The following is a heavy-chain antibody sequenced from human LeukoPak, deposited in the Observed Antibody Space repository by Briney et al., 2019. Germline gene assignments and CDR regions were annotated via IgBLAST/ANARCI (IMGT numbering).Heavy chain of an antibody. D-gene: IGHD3-10*01. CDR3: ARDLEFGELLSYNWFDP. J-gene: IGHJ5*02. CDR2: IYYSGST. V-gene: IGHV4-59*01. Sequence: SETLSLTCTVSGGSISSYYWSWIRQPPGKGLEWIGYIYYSGSTNYNPSLKSRVTISVDTSKNQFSLKLSSVTAADTAVYYCARDLEFGELLSYNWFDPWGQGTLVTVSS. CDR1: GGSISSYY.